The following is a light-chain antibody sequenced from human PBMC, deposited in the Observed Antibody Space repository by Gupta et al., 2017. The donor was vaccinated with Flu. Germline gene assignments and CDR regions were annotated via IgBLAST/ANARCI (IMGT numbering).Light chain of an antibody. CDR2: DAS. CDR1: PSFSRS. J-gene: IGKJ1*01. V-gene: IGKV3-11*01. Sequence: EIVLTQASATVSLYPGERATLSCRASPSFSRSFALYQQKPGQSPRLLIDDASNRAAGIPARFSGGGSGTDFTLTIGSLEPEDSAVYYCQQRDDRRWAFGQGTKVDI. CDR3: QQRDDRRWA.